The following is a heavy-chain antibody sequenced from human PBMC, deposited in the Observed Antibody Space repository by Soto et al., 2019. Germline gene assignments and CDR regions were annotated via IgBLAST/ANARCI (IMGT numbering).Heavy chain of an antibody. J-gene: IGHJ5*02. CDR2: ISAYNGNT. D-gene: IGHD3-3*01. CDR1: GYTFTSYG. CDR3: ARELTEYYDFWSGPTRFNWFDP. V-gene: IGHV1-18*01. Sequence: GASVKVSCKASGYTFTSYGISWVRQAPGQGLEWMGWISAYNGNTNYAQKLQGRVTMTRNTSISTAYMELSSLRSEDTAVYYCARELTEYYDFWSGPTRFNWFDPWGQGTLVTVSS.